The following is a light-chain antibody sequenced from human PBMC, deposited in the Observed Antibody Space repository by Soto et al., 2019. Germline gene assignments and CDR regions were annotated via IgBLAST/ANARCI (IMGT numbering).Light chain of an antibody. CDR2: GAS. CDR1: QTINNN. Sequence: VITHAPATLSVSPGDRGTLSCRASQTINNNVAWYQLKDGQVPRLVIYGASTRAIDIPSRFSGSGSGTEFTLTISRLQSEDFAEYHCQQYNNWPQTFGQGTKVDI. V-gene: IGKV3-15*01. CDR3: QQYNNWPQT. J-gene: IGKJ1*01.